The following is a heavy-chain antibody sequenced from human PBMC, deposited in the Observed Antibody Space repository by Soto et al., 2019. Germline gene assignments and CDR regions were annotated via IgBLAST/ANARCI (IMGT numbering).Heavy chain of an antibody. CDR1: GFSFSSYG. CDR3: ARGIGHYYYYMDV. CDR2: VWYDGSNE. J-gene: IGHJ6*03. V-gene: IGHV3-33*01. Sequence: HPGGSLRLSCAASGFSFSSYGMHWVRQAPGKGLEWVALVWYDGSNEYYTGSVKGRLTISRDNSKNTLYLQMNSLRVEDTAVYYCARGIGHYYYYMDVWGKGTTVTVSS. D-gene: IGHD1-26*01.